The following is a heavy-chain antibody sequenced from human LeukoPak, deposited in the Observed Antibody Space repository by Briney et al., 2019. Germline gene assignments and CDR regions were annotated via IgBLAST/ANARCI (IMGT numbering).Heavy chain of an antibody. CDR2: TKQDGSEK. CDR3: ARDLSGNYDFWSGYYFDY. CDR1: GFTFSSYW. D-gene: IGHD3-3*01. J-gene: IGHJ4*02. V-gene: IGHV3-7*01. Sequence: GGSLRLSCAASGFTFSSYWMSWVRQAPGKGLEWVANTKQDGSEKYYVDSVKGRFTISRDNAKNSLYLQMNSLRAEDTAVYYCARDLSGNYDFWSGYYFDYWGQGTLVTVSS.